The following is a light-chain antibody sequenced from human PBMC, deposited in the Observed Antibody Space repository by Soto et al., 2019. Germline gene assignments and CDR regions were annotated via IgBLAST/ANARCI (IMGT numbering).Light chain of an antibody. CDR1: QSSSGT. CDR2: GAS. CDR3: QQRSNWPPT. V-gene: IGKV3-11*01. Sequence: EIVMTLSPATLSVSPGGSATRSCSARQSSSGTLAWYQQKPGQAPRLLIYGASSRAIGIPARFSGSGSGTDFTLTISRLEPEDFAVYYCQQRSNWPPTFGQGTRLEIK. J-gene: IGKJ5*01.